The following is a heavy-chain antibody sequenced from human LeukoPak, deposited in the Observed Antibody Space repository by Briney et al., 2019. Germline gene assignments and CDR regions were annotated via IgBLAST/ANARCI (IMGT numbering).Heavy chain of an antibody. CDR3: AKRIQSAMAMGY. CDR1: GYSFTSYN. Sequence: ASVKVSCKTSGYSFTSYNLHWVRQAPGQRLEWMGIINPSGGNTNYAQKFQGRVTMTRDTSTSTVYMELSSLKSEDTAVYYCAKRIQSAMAMGYWGQGTLVTVSS. V-gene: IGHV1-46*01. CDR2: INPSGGNT. D-gene: IGHD5-18*01. J-gene: IGHJ4*02.